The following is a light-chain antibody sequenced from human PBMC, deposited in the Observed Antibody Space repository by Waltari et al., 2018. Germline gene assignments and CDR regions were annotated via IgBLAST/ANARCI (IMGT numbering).Light chain of an antibody. CDR1: QSINTY. V-gene: IGKV1-39*01. CDR3: QQSYSSPLT. CDR2: AAS. Sequence: DIQMTQSPSSLSASVGDRVTITCRASQSINTYLNWYQQKPGKAPKPLIYAASSLQSGVPSRFSGSGSGTDFTLTISSLQPEDFATYYCQQSYSSPLTFGGGTKVEI. J-gene: IGKJ4*01.